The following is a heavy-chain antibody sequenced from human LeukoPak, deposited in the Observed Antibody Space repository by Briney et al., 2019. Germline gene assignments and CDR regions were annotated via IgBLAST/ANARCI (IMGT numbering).Heavy chain of an antibody. CDR3: ARDQDSSAWYIDY. D-gene: IGHD6-19*01. J-gene: IGHJ4*02. CDR1: GISFSSHG. Sequence: GGSLRLSCTASGISFSSHGMHWVRQASGKGLEWVAVISSDGSNKYYADSVKGRFTLSRDNSKSTLYLQMNSLRAEDTAVYYCARDQDSSAWYIDYWGQGTLVTVSS. V-gene: IGHV3-30*19. CDR2: ISSDGSNK.